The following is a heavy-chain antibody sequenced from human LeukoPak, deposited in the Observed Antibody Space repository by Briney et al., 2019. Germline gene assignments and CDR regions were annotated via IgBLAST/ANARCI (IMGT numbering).Heavy chain of an antibody. J-gene: IGHJ6*03. CDR1: GFTFSSYS. V-gene: IGHV3-48*01. CDR2: ISGSSGTI. CDR3: ARRSEFGVLYYMDI. Sequence: GGSLRLSCVASGFTFSSYSMNWVRQAPGKGLXXVXYISGSSGTIYYADSVKGRFTISRDNAKNSLYLQMNSLRAEDTAVYYCARRSEFGVLYYMDIWGKGTTVTVSS. D-gene: IGHD3-16*01.